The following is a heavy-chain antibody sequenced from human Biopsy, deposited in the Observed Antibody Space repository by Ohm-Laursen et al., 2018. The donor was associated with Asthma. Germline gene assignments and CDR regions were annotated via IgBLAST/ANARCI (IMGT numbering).Heavy chain of an antibody. V-gene: IGHV4-30-4*01. CDR2: ICCIGST. CDR1: SGSICTIPYY. CDR3: ARRGGVRRYFDY. D-gene: IGHD3-16*01. Sequence: SLTLSLTCTVSSGSICTIPYYWRSVRQPPEWGLGRIWYICCIGSTYYNPSLKSSVAISLNTSKNQFSLNRSSVTAADTAVYFCARRGGVRRYFDYWGQGTLVTVSS. J-gene: IGHJ4*02.